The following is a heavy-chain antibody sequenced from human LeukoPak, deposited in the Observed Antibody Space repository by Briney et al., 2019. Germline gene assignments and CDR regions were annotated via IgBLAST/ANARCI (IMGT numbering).Heavy chain of an antibody. CDR3: ARDGGYDFWSGYYQDY. CDR1: GFTVSSNY. CDR2: IYSGGST. Sequence: GGSLRLSCAASGFTVSSNYMSWVRQAPGKGLEWVSVIYSGGSTYYADSVKGRFTISRDNSKNTLYLQMNSLRAEDTAVYYCARDGGYDFWSGYYQDYWGQGTLVTVSS. V-gene: IGHV3-53*01. J-gene: IGHJ4*02. D-gene: IGHD3-3*01.